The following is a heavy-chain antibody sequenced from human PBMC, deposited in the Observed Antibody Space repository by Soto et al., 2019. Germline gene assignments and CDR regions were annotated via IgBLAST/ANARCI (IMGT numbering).Heavy chain of an antibody. CDR3: AHRVLRTVFGLVTTTAIYFDF. V-gene: IGHV2-5*02. CDR1: GFSLTTSGVG. D-gene: IGHD3-3*01. J-gene: IGHJ4*02. CDR2: IHWDDDK. Sequence: QITLNESGPTVVRPTETLTLTCRFSGFSLTTSGVGVGWIRQSPGKAPEWLALIHWDDDKRYSASPKSSLTITKATSKIQVVLTVSDLDPTDTATYYCAHRVLRTVFGLVTTTAIYFDFWGQGTPVAVSS.